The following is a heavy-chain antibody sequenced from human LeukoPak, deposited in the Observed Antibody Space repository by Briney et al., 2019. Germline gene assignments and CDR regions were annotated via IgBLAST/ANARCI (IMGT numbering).Heavy chain of an antibody. V-gene: IGHV1-2*02. CDR3: ARLPRTTGTTDLYGMDV. D-gene: IGHD1-1*01. Sequence: ASVKVSCKASGYTFTGYYMHWVRQAPGQGLEWMGWINPNSGGTNYAQKFQGRVTMTRDTSISTAYMELSRLRSDDTAVYYCARLPRTTGTTDLYGMDVWGQGTTVTVSS. J-gene: IGHJ6*02. CDR2: INPNSGGT. CDR1: GYTFTGYY.